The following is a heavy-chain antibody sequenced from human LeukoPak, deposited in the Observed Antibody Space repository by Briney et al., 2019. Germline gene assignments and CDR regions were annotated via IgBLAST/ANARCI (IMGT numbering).Heavy chain of an antibody. Sequence: SSETLSLTCTVSGGSISSSSYYWGWIRQPPGKGLEWIGSIYYSGSTYYDPSLKSRVTISVDTSKNQFSLKLSSVTAADTAVYYCARDGEYYGDYALDYWGQGTLVTVSS. CDR3: ARDGEYYGDYALDY. CDR2: IYYSGST. D-gene: IGHD4-17*01. J-gene: IGHJ4*02. CDR1: GGSISSSSYY. V-gene: IGHV4-39*07.